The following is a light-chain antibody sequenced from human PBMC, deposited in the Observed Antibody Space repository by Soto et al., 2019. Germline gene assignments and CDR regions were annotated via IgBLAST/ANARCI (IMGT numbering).Light chain of an antibody. CDR3: CSFPCSRTLHV. CDR1: SSDVGSSNF. CDR2: EGS. Sequence: QSVLTQPASVSGSPGQSLTISCTGTSSDVGSSNFVSWYQQHPGKAPKLIIYEGSRRPSGVSGRFSGSKSGNAASLTISGLQAEDEADYYCCSFPCSRTLHVFGPGTKDTDL. J-gene: IGLJ1*01. V-gene: IGLV2-23*01.